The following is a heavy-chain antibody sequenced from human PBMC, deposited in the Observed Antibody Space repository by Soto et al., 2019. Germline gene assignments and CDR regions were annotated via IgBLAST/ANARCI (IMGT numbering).Heavy chain of an antibody. J-gene: IGHJ4*02. CDR1: GFKFSNYA. Sequence: GGSLRLSCAASGFKFSNYAMSWVRQAPGKGLEWVSLINATGGGTYYADSVKGRFTFSRDNSHNTLYLQVHSLTAEDTAVYYCAKDRRAGGNSAFYFDFWGQGAQVTVSS. V-gene: IGHV3-23*01. CDR2: INATGGGT. CDR3: AKDRRAGGNSAFYFDF. D-gene: IGHD3-16*01.